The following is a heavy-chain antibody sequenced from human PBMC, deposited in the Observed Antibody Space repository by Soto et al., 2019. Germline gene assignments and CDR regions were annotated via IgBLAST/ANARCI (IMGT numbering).Heavy chain of an antibody. J-gene: IGHJ3*02. Sequence: ASVKVSCKASGYTFTSYDINWVRQATGQGLEWMGWMNPNSGNTGYAQKFQGRVTMTRNTSISTAYMELSSLRSEDTAVYYCARVEDYICVSYLKVRLGAFDIWGQGTMVTVSS. V-gene: IGHV1-8*01. CDR3: ARVEDYICVSYLKVRLGAFDI. CDR1: GYTFTSYD. D-gene: IGHD3-16*02. CDR2: MNPNSGNT.